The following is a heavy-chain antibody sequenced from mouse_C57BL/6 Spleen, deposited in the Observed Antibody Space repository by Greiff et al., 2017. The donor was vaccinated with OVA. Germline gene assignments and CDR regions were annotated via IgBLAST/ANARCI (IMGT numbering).Heavy chain of an antibody. D-gene: IGHD2-3*01. Sequence: VQLQQSGPELVKPGASVKISCKASGYTFTDYYMNWVKQSHGKSLEWIGDINPNNGGTSYNQKFKGKATLTVDKSSSTAYMELRSLTSEDSAVYYCARSHDGYYYAMDYWGQGTSVTVSS. V-gene: IGHV1-26*01. CDR2: INPNNGGT. CDR3: ARSHDGYYYAMDY. J-gene: IGHJ4*01. CDR1: GYTFTDYY.